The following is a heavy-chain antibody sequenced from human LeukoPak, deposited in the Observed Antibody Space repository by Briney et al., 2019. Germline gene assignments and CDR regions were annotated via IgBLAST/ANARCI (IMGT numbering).Heavy chain of an antibody. V-gene: IGHV3-21*01. CDR1: GFTFSSYW. Sequence: GGSLRLSCAASGFTFSSYWMHWVRQAPGKGLEWVSSISSSSSYIYYADSVKGRFTISRDNAKNSLYLQMNSLRAEDTAVYYCARALGKQWLVGYNWFDPWGQGTLVTVSS. J-gene: IGHJ5*02. D-gene: IGHD6-19*01. CDR3: ARALGKQWLVGYNWFDP. CDR2: ISSSSSYI.